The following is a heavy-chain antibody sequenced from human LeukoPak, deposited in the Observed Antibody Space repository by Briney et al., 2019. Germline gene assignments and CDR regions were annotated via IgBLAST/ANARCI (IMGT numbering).Heavy chain of an antibody. CDR3: ARCYYDSSGYYRLDY. D-gene: IGHD3-22*01. V-gene: IGHV5-51*01. CDR2: IYPGDSVT. CDR1: GYSFTSYW. Sequence: GESLKISCKGSGYSFTSYWIGWVRQMPGKGLEWMGIIYPGDSVTRYSPSFQGQVTISADKSISTAYLQWSSLKASDTAMYYCARCYYDSSGYYRLDYWGQGTLVTVSS. J-gene: IGHJ4*02.